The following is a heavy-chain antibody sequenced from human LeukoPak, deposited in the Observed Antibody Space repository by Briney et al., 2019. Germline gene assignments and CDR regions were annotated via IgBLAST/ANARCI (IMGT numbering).Heavy chain of an antibody. CDR1: GFTFSSYA. Sequence: GGSLRLSCAASGFTFSSYAVHWVRQAPGKGLEWVAVISYDGTNKYYADSVKGRFTISRDNSKNTLYLQMNSLRAEDTAVYYCARDPTPDDSSGYLSLGYFDYWGQGTLVTVSS. D-gene: IGHD3-22*01. J-gene: IGHJ4*02. CDR2: ISYDGTNK. CDR3: ARDPTPDDSSGYLSLGYFDY. V-gene: IGHV3-30-3*01.